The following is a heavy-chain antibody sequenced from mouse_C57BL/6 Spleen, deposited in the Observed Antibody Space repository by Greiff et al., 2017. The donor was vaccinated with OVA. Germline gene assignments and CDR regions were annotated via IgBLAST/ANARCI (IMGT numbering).Heavy chain of an antibody. CDR2: IDPSDSYT. CDR3: AREDSSGYVGCAY. V-gene: IGHV1-59*01. CDR1: GYTFTSYW. Sequence: QVQLQQPGAELVRPGTSVKLSCKASGYTFTSYWMHWVKQRPGQGLEWIGVIDPSDSYTNYNQKFKGKATLTVDTSSSTAYMQLSSLTSEDSAVYYCAREDSSGYVGCAYWGQGTLVTVAA. D-gene: IGHD3-2*02. J-gene: IGHJ3*01.